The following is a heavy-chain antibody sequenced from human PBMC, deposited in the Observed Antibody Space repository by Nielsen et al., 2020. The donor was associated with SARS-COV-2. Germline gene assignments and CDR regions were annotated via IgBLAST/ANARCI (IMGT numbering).Heavy chain of an antibody. D-gene: IGHD3-3*01. J-gene: IGHJ4*02. CDR1: GFTFSFHE. CDR2: ISSSGTGI. V-gene: IGHV3-48*03. CDR3: ARLSNFWSGYNDY. Sequence: GGSLRLSCAASGFTFSFHEMNWVRQAPGKGLEWVAYISSSGTGIYYADSVKGRFTISRDNSKNTLYLQMSSLRAEDTAVYYCARLSNFWSGYNDYWGQGTLVTVSS.